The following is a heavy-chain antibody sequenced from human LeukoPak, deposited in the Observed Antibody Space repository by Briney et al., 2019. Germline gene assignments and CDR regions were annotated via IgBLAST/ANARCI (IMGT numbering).Heavy chain of an antibody. D-gene: IGHD3-3*01. CDR3: ARGPSYYDFWSGYSNWFDP. CDR2: IIPIFGTA. J-gene: IGHJ5*02. Sequence: SVKVSCKASGGTFSSYAISWVRQAPGQRLEWMGGIIPIFGTANYAQKFQGRVTITADESTSTAYMELSSLRSEDTAVYYCARGPSYYDFWSGYSNWFDPWGQGTLVTVSS. CDR1: GGTFSSYA. V-gene: IGHV1-69*01.